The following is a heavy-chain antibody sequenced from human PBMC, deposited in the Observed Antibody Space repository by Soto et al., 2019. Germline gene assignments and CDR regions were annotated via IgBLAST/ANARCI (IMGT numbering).Heavy chain of an antibody. CDR1: GFTFSRNA. Sequence: EVQLLESGGGLVQPGWSLRLSCAASGFTFSRNAMSWVRQAPGKGLEWVAAISGSGGSTYYADSVKGRFTISRDNSKIKLYLQLNSLRVEGAAVYVCSEGTQMWFGAGHYWGQGALVTVSS. J-gene: IGHJ4*02. V-gene: IGHV3-23*01. D-gene: IGHD3-10*01. CDR2: ISGSGGST. CDR3: SEGTQMWFGAGHY.